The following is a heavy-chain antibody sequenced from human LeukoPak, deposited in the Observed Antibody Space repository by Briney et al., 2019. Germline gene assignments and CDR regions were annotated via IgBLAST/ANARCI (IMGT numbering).Heavy chain of an antibody. J-gene: IGHJ4*02. Sequence: QTGGSLRLSCAASGFTFSSYRMSWVRQAPGKGLEWVANIKQDGSEKYYVDSVKGRFTISRDNAKNSLYLQMNGLRAEDTAVYYCARDRVVVVAAYFDYWGQGTLVTVSS. CDR2: IKQDGSEK. V-gene: IGHV3-7*03. CDR3: ARDRVVVVAAYFDY. CDR1: GFTFSSYR. D-gene: IGHD2-15*01.